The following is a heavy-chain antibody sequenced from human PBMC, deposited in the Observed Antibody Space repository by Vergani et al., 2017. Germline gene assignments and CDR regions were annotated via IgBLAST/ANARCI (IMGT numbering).Heavy chain of an antibody. CDR1: GFTFSACP. Sequence: EVQLLQSGGGVIQPGGSVRLSCAASGFTFSACPMTWVRQAPGKGLEWVSAISARYPSTYYADSVKGRFTISRDNSKNMLYRQINSLRSEDTALYYCVRLSYDTTPYLQGCYDCWGQGTLVSVSS. D-gene: IGHD3-22*01. V-gene: IGHV3-23*01. CDR3: VRLSYDTTPYLQGCYDC. CDR2: ISARYPST. J-gene: IGHJ4*02.